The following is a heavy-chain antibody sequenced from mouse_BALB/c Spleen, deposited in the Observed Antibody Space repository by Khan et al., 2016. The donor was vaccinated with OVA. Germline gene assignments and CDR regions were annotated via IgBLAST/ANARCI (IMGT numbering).Heavy chain of an antibody. Sequence: QVQLQQSGPELVRPGVSVKISCKGSGYTFTDYAMHWEKQSHAKSLEWIGLISTYSGNTNYKQKFKGTATMTVDKSSSTAYMELARLTSEDSAIYYCTRPAYDGYYDYWGQGTTLTVSS. D-gene: IGHD2-3*01. CDR3: TRPAYDGYYDY. CDR1: GYTFTDYA. CDR2: ISTYSGNT. V-gene: IGHV1S137*01. J-gene: IGHJ2*01.